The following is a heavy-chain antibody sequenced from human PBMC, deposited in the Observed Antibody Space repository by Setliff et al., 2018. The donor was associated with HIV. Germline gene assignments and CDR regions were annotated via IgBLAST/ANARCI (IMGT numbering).Heavy chain of an antibody. D-gene: IGHD4-17*01. CDR2: IHYTGRN. Sequence: SETLSLTCTVSGGSVTSGGHYWSWIRQQPGKAPEWIGYIHYTGRNFYNPSLTDRLTISVDTSKNQFSLKLSYVTAADTAVYYCAKGAGFYGDYTFDHWGQGRQVTVSS. J-gene: IGHJ4*02. CDR1: GGSVTSGGHY. V-gene: IGHV4-31*02. CDR3: AKGAGFYGDYTFDH.